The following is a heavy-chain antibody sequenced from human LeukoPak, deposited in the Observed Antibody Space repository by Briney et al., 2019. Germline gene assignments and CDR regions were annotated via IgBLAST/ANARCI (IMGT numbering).Heavy chain of an antibody. CDR3: ASSTYMESYYYYYMDV. D-gene: IGHD1-1*01. V-gene: IGHV4-61*02. CDR1: GGSISSGSYY. Sequence: SETLSLTCTVSGGSISSGSYYWSWIRQPAGKGLEWIGRIYTSGSTNYNPSLKSRVTISVDTSKNQFSLKLSSVTAADTAVYYCASSTYMESYYYYYMDVWGKGTTVTVSS. J-gene: IGHJ6*03. CDR2: IYTSGST.